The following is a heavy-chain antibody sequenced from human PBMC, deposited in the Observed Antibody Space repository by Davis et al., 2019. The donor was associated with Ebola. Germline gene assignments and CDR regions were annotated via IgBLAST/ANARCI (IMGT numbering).Heavy chain of an antibody. J-gene: IGHJ4*02. V-gene: IGHV4-34*01. CDR1: GWPFSAYY. D-gene: IGHD3-22*01. CDR2: INHSGIS. CDR3: ARGSVKMDS. Sequence: PSETLSLTCAVNGWPFSAYYWTYIRQSPGMGLEWIGEINHSGISSYNPALKTRVRLSVDPSKNQCSLRLRSVTAADTAVYYCARGSVKMDSWGQGILVTVSS.